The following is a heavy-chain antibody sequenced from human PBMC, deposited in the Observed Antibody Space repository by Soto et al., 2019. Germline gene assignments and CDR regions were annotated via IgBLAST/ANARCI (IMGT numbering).Heavy chain of an antibody. CDR1: GFSFRTNG. J-gene: IGHJ4*02. Sequence: EVQLLESGGGWVQPGGSLRRSCEASGFSFRTNGMTWVRQAPGKGLEWVSGISGSGGSTYYADSVRGRFTIFRDNSKNTLYLQMNSLRAEDTAVYYCANDRPSGSYDYWCQGTLATVSS. V-gene: IGHV3-23*01. CDR2: ISGSGGST. D-gene: IGHD1-26*01. CDR3: ANDRPSGSYDY.